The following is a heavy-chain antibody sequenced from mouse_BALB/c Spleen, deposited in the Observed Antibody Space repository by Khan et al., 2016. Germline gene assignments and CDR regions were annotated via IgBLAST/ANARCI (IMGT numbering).Heavy chain of an antibody. CDR3: ARGDGYLFDY. D-gene: IGHD2-3*01. CDR2: INTYTGEP. CDR1: GYTFTNYG. Sequence: QIQLVQSGPELKKPGETVKISCKASGYTFTNYGMNWVKQAPGKGLKWMGWINTYTGEPTYADDFKGRFAFSLETSASTAYLQINNLKNEDQATYFCARGDGYLFDYWGQGTTLTVSS. V-gene: IGHV9-1*02. J-gene: IGHJ2*01.